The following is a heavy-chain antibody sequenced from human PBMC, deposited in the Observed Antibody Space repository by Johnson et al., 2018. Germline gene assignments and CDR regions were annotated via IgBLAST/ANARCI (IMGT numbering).Heavy chain of an antibody. CDR2: IYPGDSDP. CDR1: EYRSASYW. CDR3: AGRSGDGNYYAYMDV. J-gene: IGHJ6*03. V-gene: IGHV5-51*03. D-gene: IGHD1-14*01. Sequence: VQLVESGAEVKKPGASLKISCKGSEYRSASYWIGWVRQKPGKGLEWMGIIYPGDSDPRYSPSFQGQVTSSADKSISTAYLQWSSLKASDPSEYYCAGRSGDGNYYAYMDVWGKGTTVTVSS.